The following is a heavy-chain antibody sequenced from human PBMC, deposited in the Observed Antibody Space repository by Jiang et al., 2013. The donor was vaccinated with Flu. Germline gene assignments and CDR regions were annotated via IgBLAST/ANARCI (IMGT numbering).Heavy chain of an antibody. D-gene: IGHD5-24*01. J-gene: IGHJ5*02. CDR1: GFSLSTSGVG. CDR3: AHKVSPDGYGPGGIGYNWFDP. V-gene: IGHV2-5*01. CDR2: IYWNDDK. Sequence: KPTQTLTLTCTFSGFSLSTSGVGVGWIRQPPGKALEWLALIYWNDDKRYSPSLKSRLTITKDTSKNQVVLTMTNMDPVDTATYYCAHKVSPDGYGPGGIGYNWFDPWGQGTLVTVSS.